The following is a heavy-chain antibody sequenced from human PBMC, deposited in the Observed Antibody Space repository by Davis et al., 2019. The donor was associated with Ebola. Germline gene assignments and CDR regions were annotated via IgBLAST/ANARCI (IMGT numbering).Heavy chain of an antibody. CDR3: ARARSGGSSGYYSCYDY. D-gene: IGHD3-22*01. Sequence: AASVKVSCKASGYAFTSYYIHWVRQAPGQGLEWMGMINSRVGSTINAQKFQGRVTMTRDTSTSTVYMELSSLRSEDTAVYYCARARSGGSSGYYSCYDYWGQGTLVTVSS. J-gene: IGHJ4*02. V-gene: IGHV1-46*01. CDR1: GYAFTSYY. CDR2: INSRVGST.